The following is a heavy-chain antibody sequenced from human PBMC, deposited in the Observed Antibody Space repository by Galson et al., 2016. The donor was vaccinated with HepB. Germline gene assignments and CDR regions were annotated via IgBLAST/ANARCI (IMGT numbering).Heavy chain of an antibody. Sequence: SLRLSCAASGFIFSTYEMNWVRQAPGKGPEWVSYISNSGDSIYYADSVKGRFTISRDNAKNSLYLQMNSLRAEDTAVYYCARDTKGRVEVVVAANYYYYYGMDVWGQGTTVTVSS. CDR3: ARDTKGRVEVVVAANYYYYYGMDV. CDR1: GFIFSTYE. J-gene: IGHJ6*02. V-gene: IGHV3-48*03. D-gene: IGHD2-15*01. CDR2: ISNSGDSI.